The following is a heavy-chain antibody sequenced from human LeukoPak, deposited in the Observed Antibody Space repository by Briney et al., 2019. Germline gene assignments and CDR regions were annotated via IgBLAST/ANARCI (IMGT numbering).Heavy chain of an antibody. J-gene: IGHJ4*02. CDR3: ARAVITHYFDY. CDR1: GGSISSYY. D-gene: IGHD2-21*01. Sequence: KPSETLSLTCTVSGGSISSYYWSWIRQPPGKGLEWIGYIYYSGSTNYNPSLKSRVTISVDTSKNQFSLKLSSVTAADTAVYYCARAVITHYFDYWGQGTLVTVSS. V-gene: IGHV4-59*12. CDR2: IYYSGST.